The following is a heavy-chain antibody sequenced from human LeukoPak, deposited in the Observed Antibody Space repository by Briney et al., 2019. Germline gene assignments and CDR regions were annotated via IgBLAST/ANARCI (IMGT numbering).Heavy chain of an antibody. J-gene: IGHJ4*02. CDR3: AKITKATTPNY. D-gene: IGHD4-17*01. CDR2: ITDSGRKT. Sequence: GGSLRLSCAASGFTFSSYAMSRVRQAPGKGLEWVSGITDSGRKTYYADSVKGRFSISRDNSRNTVYLQMSDLRAEDTAVYYCAKITKATTPNYWGQGTLVTVSS. CDR1: GFTFSSYA. V-gene: IGHV3-23*01.